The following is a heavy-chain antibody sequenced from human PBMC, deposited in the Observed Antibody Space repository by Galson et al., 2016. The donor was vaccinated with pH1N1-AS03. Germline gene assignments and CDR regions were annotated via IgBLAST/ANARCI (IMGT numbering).Heavy chain of an antibody. J-gene: IGHJ3*02. Sequence: SVKVSCKASGYTFTGQFIHWVRQAPGQGFEWMGVIKPKTGDTMIPKKFQGRVTMTRDTSISTVYMELSSLTSDDTAVYYCARPRRDGYNFDAFDIWGQVTMVTVSS. CDR2: IKPKTGDT. CDR1: GYTFTGQF. CDR3: ARPRRDGYNFDAFDI. D-gene: IGHD5-24*01. V-gene: IGHV1-2*02.